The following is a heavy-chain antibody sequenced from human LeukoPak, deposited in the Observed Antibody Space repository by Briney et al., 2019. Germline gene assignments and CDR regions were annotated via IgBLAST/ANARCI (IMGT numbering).Heavy chain of an antibody. CDR1: GYSFTSYW. J-gene: IGHJ4*02. CDR3: ARRYRGGEMATIGFDY. V-gene: IGHV5-51*01. Sequence: GESLKISCKGSGYSFTSYWIGWVRQMPGKGLEWMGMIYPGDSDTRYSPSFQGQVTFSVDKSISTAYLQWSSLKASDTAMYYCARRYRGGEMATIGFDYWGQGILVTVSS. D-gene: IGHD5-24*01. CDR2: IYPGDSDT.